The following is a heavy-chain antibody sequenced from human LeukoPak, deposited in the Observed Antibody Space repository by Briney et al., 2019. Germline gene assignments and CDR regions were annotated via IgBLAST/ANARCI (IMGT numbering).Heavy chain of an antibody. V-gene: IGHV4-4*07. CDR2: IYTSGST. Sequence: SETLSPTCTVSGGSISSYYWSWIRQSPGKGLEWIGRIYTSGSTNYNPSLKSRVTISVDTSKNQFSLKLSSVTAADTAMYYCARARNYYDSSDYYYEGDAFDIWGQGTMVTVSS. CDR3: ARARNYYDSSDYYYEGDAFDI. D-gene: IGHD3-22*01. CDR1: GGSISSYY. J-gene: IGHJ3*02.